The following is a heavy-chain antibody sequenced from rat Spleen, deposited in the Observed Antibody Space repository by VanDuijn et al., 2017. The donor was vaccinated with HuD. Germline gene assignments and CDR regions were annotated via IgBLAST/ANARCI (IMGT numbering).Heavy chain of an antibody. V-gene: IGHV5-17*01. CDR2: IISDGSHI. CDR3: TTLQLGRFDH. Sequence: EVQLVESGGGLVQPGGALKISCPVSGFTFSDYAMAWVRQAPKRGLEWVATIISDGSHINYRDSVKGRFTISRDNAKSTLYLQMESLRSEDTATYYCTTLQLGRFDHWGQGVMVTVSS. CDR1: GFTFSDYA. D-gene: IGHD5-1*01. J-gene: IGHJ2*01.